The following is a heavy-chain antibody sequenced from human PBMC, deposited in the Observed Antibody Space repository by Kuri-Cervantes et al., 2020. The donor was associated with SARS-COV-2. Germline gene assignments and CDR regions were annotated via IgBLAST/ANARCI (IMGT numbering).Heavy chain of an antibody. CDR3: ARGLVAVVPSPVLGLGPHYYSYHVDV. J-gene: IGHJ6*02. CDR1: GGSFNNYY. V-gene: IGHV4-34*01. D-gene: IGHD2-2*01. Sequence: SQTLSLTCADYGGSFNNYYWSWIRQPPGKGLEWIGEINHSGGTNHNPSLKSRVIISADTSKNQFSLKMRSVTAADTAVYYCARGLVAVVPSPVLGLGPHYYSYHVDVWGHGTTVTVSS. CDR2: INHSGGT.